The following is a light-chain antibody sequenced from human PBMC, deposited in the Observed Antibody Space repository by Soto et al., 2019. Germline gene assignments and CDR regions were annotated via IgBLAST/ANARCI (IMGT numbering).Light chain of an antibody. V-gene: IGKV3-15*01. J-gene: IGKJ2*01. Sequence: EIVMTQSPATLSVSRGERATLSCRASQSVSSNLAWYQQKPGQAPRLLIYGASTRATGTPARFSGSGSGTEFTLTISSLQSEDFAVYYCQQYNNWLMYTFGQGTKVDIK. CDR3: QQYNNWLMYT. CDR1: QSVSSN. CDR2: GAS.